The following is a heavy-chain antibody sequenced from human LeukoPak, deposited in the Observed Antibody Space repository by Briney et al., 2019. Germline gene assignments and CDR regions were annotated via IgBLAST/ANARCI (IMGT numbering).Heavy chain of an antibody. D-gene: IGHD6-13*01. CDR1: GGSITSSNYY. CDR3: ARRPAGYTIDY. CDR2: IFYTGNT. Sequence: SETLSLTCTVSGGSITSSNYYWGWIRQPPGKGLEWIGSIFYTGNTHYNPFLESRVTIFVDTSKNQFSLRLTPVTAADTAVYYCARRPAGYTIDYWGQGTLVTVSS. J-gene: IGHJ4*02. V-gene: IGHV4-39*01.